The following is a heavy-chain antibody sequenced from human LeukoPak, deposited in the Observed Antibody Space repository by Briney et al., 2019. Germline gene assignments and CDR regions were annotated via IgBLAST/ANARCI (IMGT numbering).Heavy chain of an antibody. Sequence: ASVKVSCKASGYTFTSYGISWVRQAPGQGLEWMGWISAYNGNTNYAQKLQGRVTMTTDTSTSTAYMELRSLRSDDTAVYYCARDFYYDSSGYYSRRKFGYWGQGTLVTVSS. CDR3: ARDFYYDSSGYYSRRKFGY. CDR1: GYTFTSYG. J-gene: IGHJ4*02. D-gene: IGHD3-22*01. CDR2: ISAYNGNT. V-gene: IGHV1-18*01.